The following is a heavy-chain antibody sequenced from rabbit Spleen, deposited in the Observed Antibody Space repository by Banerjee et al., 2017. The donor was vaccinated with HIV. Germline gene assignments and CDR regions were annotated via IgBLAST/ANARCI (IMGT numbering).Heavy chain of an antibody. V-gene: IGHV1S40*01. D-gene: IGHD6-1*01. CDR2: VYAGSSGST. CDR3: ARDGVGGVGYAYDL. J-gene: IGHJ3*01. Sequence: QSLEESGGGLVKPGASLTLTCKASGFSFNSGYDMCWVRQAPGKGLEWIACVYAGSSGSTYSATWAKGRFTISKTSSTTVTLQMTSLTAADTATYFCARDGVGGVGYAYDLWGQGTLVTVS. CDR1: GFSFNSGYD.